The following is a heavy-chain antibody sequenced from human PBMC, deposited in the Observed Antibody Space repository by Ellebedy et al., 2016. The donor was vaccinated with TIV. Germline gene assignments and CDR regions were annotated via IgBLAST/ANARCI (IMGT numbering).Heavy chain of an antibody. J-gene: IGHJ3*01. D-gene: IGHD3-22*01. CDR3: ARHGPQWFDAFDL. Sequence: SETLSLTCTVSGGSISSYYWSWIRQPAGGGLEWIGRLHPSGTPNYNPSLKSRVIMSRDTSKDQFSLKLSSVTAADTAVYYCARHGPQWFDAFDLWGQGTLVTVSS. CDR1: GGSISSYY. V-gene: IGHV4-4*07. CDR2: LHPSGTP.